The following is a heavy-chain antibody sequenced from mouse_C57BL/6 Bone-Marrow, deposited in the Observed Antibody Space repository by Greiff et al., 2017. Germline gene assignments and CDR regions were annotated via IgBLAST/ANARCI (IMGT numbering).Heavy chain of an antibody. D-gene: IGHD3-1*01. CDR1: GYTFTSYW. Sequence: QVQLQQPGAELVRPGSSVTLSCTASGYTFTSYWMDWVKQRPGQGLEWIGNIYPSDSETHYNQKFKDKATLTVDKSSSTAYMQLSSLTSEDSAVYYCATAWFAYWGQGTLVTVSA. J-gene: IGHJ3*01. V-gene: IGHV1-61*01. CDR3: ATAWFAY. CDR2: IYPSDSET.